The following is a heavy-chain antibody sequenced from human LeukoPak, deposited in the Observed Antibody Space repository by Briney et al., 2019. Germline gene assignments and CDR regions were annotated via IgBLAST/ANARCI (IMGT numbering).Heavy chain of an antibody. CDR2: IWYDGSQE. CDR1: GFTFSNHG. CDR3: ARDLAAARLDF. Sequence: GGSLRLSCAASGFTFSNHGMHWVRQAPGKGLEWVANIWYDGSQEYYADTVKARFTISRDISKNTLYLQMNSLRAEDTAVYYCARDLAAARLDFRGQGTLVTVSS. V-gene: IGHV3-33*01. D-gene: IGHD6-6*01. J-gene: IGHJ4*02.